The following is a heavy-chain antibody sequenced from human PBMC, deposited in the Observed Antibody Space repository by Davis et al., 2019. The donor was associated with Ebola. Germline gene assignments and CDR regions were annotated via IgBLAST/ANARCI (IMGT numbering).Heavy chain of an antibody. CDR1: GGSFSNYY. J-gene: IGHJ4*02. D-gene: IGHD7-27*01. Sequence: SETLSLTCAVYGGSFSNYYCSWIRQPPGKGLEWIGEINHSGSTNYNPSLKSRVTISVDKSKNQFSLKLSSVTAADTAVYYCARGTWGWDYWGQGTLVTVSS. V-gene: IGHV4-34*01. CDR3: ARGTWGWDY. CDR2: INHSGST.